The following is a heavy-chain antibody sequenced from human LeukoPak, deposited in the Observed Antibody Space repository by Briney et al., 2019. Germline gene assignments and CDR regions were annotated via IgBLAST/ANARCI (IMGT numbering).Heavy chain of an antibody. D-gene: IGHD2-2*01. CDR1: GFTFSSYG. J-gene: IGHJ4*02. V-gene: IGHV3-33*01. CDR2: TWDDGSNK. CDR3: AGDHCSSTSCYVWSY. Sequence: GGSLRLSCAASGFTFSSYGMHWVRQAPGKGLEWVAITWDDGSNKYYADSVKGRFTISRDNSKNTLFLQMNNLRAEDTAVYYCAGDHCSSTSCYVWSYWGQGTLVTVSS.